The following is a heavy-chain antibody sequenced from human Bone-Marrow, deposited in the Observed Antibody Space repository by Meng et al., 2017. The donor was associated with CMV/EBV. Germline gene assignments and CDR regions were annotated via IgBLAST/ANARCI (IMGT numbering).Heavy chain of an antibody. V-gene: IGHV3-30*04. CDR3: ARESLVVPAAPWHAFDI. D-gene: IGHD2-2*01. J-gene: IGHJ3*02. Sequence: GESLKISCAASGFTFSSYAMHWVRQAPGKGLEWVAVISYDGSNKYYADSVKGRFTISRDNSKNTLYLQMNSLRAEDTAVYYCARESLVVPAAPWHAFDIWGQGTMVTVSS. CDR2: ISYDGSNK. CDR1: GFTFSSYA.